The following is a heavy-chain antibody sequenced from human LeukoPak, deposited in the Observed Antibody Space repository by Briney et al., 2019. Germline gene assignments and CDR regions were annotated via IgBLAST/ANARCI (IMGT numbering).Heavy chain of an antibody. CDR1: GFTFSSYA. CDR3: AKDRSGWYYFDY. Sequence: PGGSLRLSCAASGFTFSSYAMSWVRQAPGKGVEWVSCLSTSGGSTYYADSVKGRFTISRDNSKNTLYLQMNSLRAEDTAVYYCAKDRSGWYYFDYWGQGTLVTVSS. CDR2: LSTSGGST. D-gene: IGHD6-19*01. V-gene: IGHV3-23*01. J-gene: IGHJ4*02.